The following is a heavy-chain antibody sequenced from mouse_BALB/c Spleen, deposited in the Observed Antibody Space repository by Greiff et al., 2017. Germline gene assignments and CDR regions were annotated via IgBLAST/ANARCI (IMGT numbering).Heavy chain of an antibody. CDR1: GFSLTGYG. V-gene: IGHV2-6-7*01. D-gene: IGHD1-1*01. CDR3: AKNSYYYGSSYYAMDY. J-gene: IGHJ4*01. CDR2: IWGDGST. Sequence: VKVVESGPGLVAPSQSLSITCTVSGFSLTGYGVNWVRQPPGKGLEWLGMIWGDGSTDYNSALKSRLSISKDNSKSQVFFKMNSLQADDTAIYYCAKNSYYYGSSYYAMDYWGQGTSVTVSA.